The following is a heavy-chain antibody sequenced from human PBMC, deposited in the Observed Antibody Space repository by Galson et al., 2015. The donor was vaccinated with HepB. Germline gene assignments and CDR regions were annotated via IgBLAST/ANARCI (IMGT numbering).Heavy chain of an antibody. CDR3: ARSKMVRGVIEFDY. CDR2: IDWDDDK. CDR1: GFSLSTSGMC. J-gene: IGHJ4*02. D-gene: IGHD3-10*01. Sequence: PALVKPTQTLTLTCTFSGFSLSTSGMCVSWIRQPPGKALEWLARIDWDDDKYYSTSLKTRLTISKDTSKNQVVLTMTNMDPVDTATYYCARSKMVRGVIEFDYWGQGTLVTVSS. V-gene: IGHV2-70*11.